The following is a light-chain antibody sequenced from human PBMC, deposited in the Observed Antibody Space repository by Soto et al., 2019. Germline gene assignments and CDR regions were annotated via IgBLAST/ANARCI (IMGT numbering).Light chain of an antibody. Sequence: IQMTQCPSSLSSSVVDRVTITCQASQEIKNYLNWYQQKPGKAPKLLIYDASNLETGVPSGFTGSGYGTDFTFTISSLQPEDIATYYCQQYGDFPLTFGGGTKVDIK. CDR3: QQYGDFPLT. CDR2: DAS. J-gene: IGKJ4*01. CDR1: QEIKNY. V-gene: IGKV1-33*01.